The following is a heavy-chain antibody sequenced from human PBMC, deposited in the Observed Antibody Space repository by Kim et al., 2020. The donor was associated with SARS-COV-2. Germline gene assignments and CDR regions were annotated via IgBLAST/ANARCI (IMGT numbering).Heavy chain of an antibody. CDR2: IDPSDSYT. CDR1: GYSFTSYW. Sequence: GASLQISCKGSGYSFTSYWISWVRQMPGKGLEWMGRIDPSDSYTNYNPSFQGHVTISADKSISTAYLQWSSLKASDTAMYYCARPDPGIAVAGTIWGQGTLVTVSS. V-gene: IGHV5-10-1*01. CDR3: ARPDPGIAVAGTI. J-gene: IGHJ4*02. D-gene: IGHD6-19*01.